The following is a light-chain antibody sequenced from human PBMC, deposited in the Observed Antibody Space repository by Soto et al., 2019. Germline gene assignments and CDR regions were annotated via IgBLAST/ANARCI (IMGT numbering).Light chain of an antibody. V-gene: IGLV1-40*01. CDR1: SSNIGAGYD. J-gene: IGLJ7*01. Sequence: QPVLTQPPSVSGAPGQRVTFSCTGNSSNIGAGYDVHWYHQLPGAAPKLIIYGNNNRPSGVPDRFSGSKSGTSASLAITGLQAEDEADYFCQSYDISLSAVVFGGGTQLTVL. CDR2: GNN. CDR3: QSYDISLSAVV.